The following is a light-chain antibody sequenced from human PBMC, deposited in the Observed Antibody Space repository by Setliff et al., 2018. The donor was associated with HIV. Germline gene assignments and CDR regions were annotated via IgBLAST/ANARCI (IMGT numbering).Light chain of an antibody. Sequence: QSVLTQPASVSGSPGQSITISCTGTSSDVGEYNYVSWSQQHPGKAPKLMIYDVSKRPSGVSNRFSGSNSGNTASLTVSGLQAEDEADYYCSSYAGSNNVFGTGTKVTVL. V-gene: IGLV2-14*01. CDR3: SSYAGSNNV. J-gene: IGLJ1*01. CDR2: DVS. CDR1: SSDVGEYNY.